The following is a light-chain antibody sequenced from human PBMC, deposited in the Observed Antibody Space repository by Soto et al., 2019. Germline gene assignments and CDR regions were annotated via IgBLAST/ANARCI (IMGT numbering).Light chain of an antibody. CDR2: KVS. CDR3: MQGTHWPPIT. J-gene: IGKJ5*01. CDR1: QSLVYSDGNTY. V-gene: IGKV2-30*01. Sequence: DEVMTQSPLSLPVTLGQPASISCRSSQSLVYSDGNTYLNWFQQRPGRSPRRLIYKVSNRDSGVPDRFSGSGSGTDFTLKISRVEAEDVGVYYCMQGTHWPPITFGQGTRLEIK.